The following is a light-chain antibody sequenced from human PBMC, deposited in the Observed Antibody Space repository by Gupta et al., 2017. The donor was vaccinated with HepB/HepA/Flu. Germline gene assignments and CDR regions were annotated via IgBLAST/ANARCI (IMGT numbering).Light chain of an antibody. CDR3: QQKCSSLWP. J-gene: IGKJ1*01. CDR2: GAS. Sequence: EIVLTQSPGTLFLSPGERATLSCRASQRVSSSHLAWYQQKPGQAPRLLIYGASNRDSGFPDRFSGSGYGTEFTLTISRREPEDFAVYYCQQKCSSLWPFGRGTKVEIK. V-gene: IGKV3-20*01. CDR1: QRVSSSH.